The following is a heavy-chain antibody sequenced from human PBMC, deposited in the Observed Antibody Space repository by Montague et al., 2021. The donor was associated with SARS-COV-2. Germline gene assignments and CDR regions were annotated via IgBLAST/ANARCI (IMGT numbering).Heavy chain of an antibody. J-gene: IGHJ6*02. D-gene: IGHD3-22*01. CDR3: ARATRITMIVVVEGYGMDD. CDR2: IYYSGST. V-gene: IGHV4-39*06. Sequence: SETLSLTCTVSGGSISSSSYYWGWIRQPPGKGLEWIGSIYYSGSTYYNPSLKSRVTISVDTSKNQFPLKLSSVTAADTAVYYCARATRITMIVVVEGYGMDDWGQGTTVTVSS. CDR1: GGSISSSSYY.